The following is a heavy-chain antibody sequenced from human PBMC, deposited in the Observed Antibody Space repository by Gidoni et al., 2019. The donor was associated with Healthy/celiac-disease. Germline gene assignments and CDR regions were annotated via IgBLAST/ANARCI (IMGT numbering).Heavy chain of an antibody. V-gene: IGHV4-34*01. J-gene: IGHJ5*02. Sequence: QVQLQQWGAGLLKPAETLSLTCAVYGGSVSGYYWSWIRQPPGKGLEWIGEINHSGSTNYNPSLTRRVTISVATSKTQFSLTLSSVTAADTAVYYCARGGRLGYCSSTSCYTGPYNWFDPWGQGTLVTVSS. CDR1: GGSVSGYY. CDR3: ARGGRLGYCSSTSCYTGPYNWFDP. D-gene: IGHD2-2*02. CDR2: INHSGST.